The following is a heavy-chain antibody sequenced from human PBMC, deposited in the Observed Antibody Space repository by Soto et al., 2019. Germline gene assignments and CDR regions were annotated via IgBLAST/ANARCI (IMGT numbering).Heavy chain of an antibody. D-gene: IGHD6-6*01. J-gene: IGHJ6*02. CDR3: ARDRAVRKENGMDV. CDR1: GFTFSTYT. CDR2: ITGGSGYI. V-gene: IGHV3-21*01. Sequence: EVQLVEPGGGLVKPGGSLGLSCVVSGFTFSTYTMNWVRQAPGKGLEWVSSITGGSGYIYYADSVKGRFTISRDNAKNSLYLQMDSLRAEDSAVYYCARDRAVRKENGMDVWGQGTTVTVSS.